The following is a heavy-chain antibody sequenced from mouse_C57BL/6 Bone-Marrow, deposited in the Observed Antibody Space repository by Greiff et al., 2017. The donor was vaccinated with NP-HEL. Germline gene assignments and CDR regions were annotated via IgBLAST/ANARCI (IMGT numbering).Heavy chain of an antibody. V-gene: IGHV5-12*01. CDR2: ISNGGGST. CDR3: ARITTVVAYFDV. CDR1: GFTFSDYY. J-gene: IGHJ1*03. D-gene: IGHD1-1*01. Sequence: EVMLVESGGGLVQPGGSLKLSCAASGFTFSDYYMYWVRQTPEKRLEWVAYISNGGGSTYYPDTVKGRFTISRDNAKNTLYLQMSRLKSEDTAMYYCARITTVVAYFDVWGTGTTVTVSS.